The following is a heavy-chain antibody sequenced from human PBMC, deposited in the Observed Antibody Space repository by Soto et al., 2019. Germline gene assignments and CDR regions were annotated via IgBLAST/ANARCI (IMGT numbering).Heavy chain of an antibody. J-gene: IGHJ4*02. D-gene: IGHD2-2*01. CDR2: LSFDGTSK. Sequence: QVQLVESGGGVVQPGRSLRLSCAASGFTFSNYDMHWVRQAPCEGLEWVAVLSFDGTSKNYADSVKGRFTISRDNSKNTLFLQMNSLRTEDTAVYFCAKDFYTVRVPAAPRPHYFDFWGPGTLVTVSS. CDR3: AKDFYTVRVPAAPRPHYFDF. V-gene: IGHV3-30*18. CDR1: GFTFSNYD.